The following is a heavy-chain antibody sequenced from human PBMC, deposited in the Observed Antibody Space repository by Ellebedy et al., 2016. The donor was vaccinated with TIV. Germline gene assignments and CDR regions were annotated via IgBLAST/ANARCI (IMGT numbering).Heavy chain of an antibody. CDR2: FYTTGTT. V-gene: IGHV4-61*02. CDR1: GVSITSGSYY. Sequence: SETLSLTXSVSGVSITSGSYYWTWLRQPAGKGLEWIGRFYTTGTTNYNPSLSSRVTMSLDASQNHFSLTLRSVTAADTAKYYCARGIVSAGTPYFDSWGQGTLVTVSS. J-gene: IGHJ4*02. CDR3: ARGIVSAGTPYFDS. D-gene: IGHD1-1*01.